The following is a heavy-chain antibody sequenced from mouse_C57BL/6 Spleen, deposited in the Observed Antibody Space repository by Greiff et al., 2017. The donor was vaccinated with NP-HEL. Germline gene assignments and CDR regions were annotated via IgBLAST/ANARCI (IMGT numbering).Heavy chain of an antibody. CDR1: GYSFTSYY. V-gene: IGHV1-66*01. J-gene: IGHJ2*01. D-gene: IGHD4-1*01. CDR3: ARGPNGFDY. CDR2: IYPGSGNT. Sequence: QVQLKQSGPELVKPGASVKISCKASGYSFTSYYIHWVKQRPGQGLEWIGWIYPGSGNTKYNEKFKGKATLTADTSSSTAYMQLSSLTSEDSAVYYCARGPNGFDYWGQGTTLTVSS.